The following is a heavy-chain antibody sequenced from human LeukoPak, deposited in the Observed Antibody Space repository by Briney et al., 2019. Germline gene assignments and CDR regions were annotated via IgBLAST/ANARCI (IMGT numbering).Heavy chain of an antibody. D-gene: IGHD3-10*01. CDR2: ISGSGGST. V-gene: IGHV3-23*01. J-gene: IGHJ6*03. CDR3: SKGAPILRGDMDV. Sequence: PGGSLRLSCAASGFTFSSYGMSWVRQAPGKGLEWVSAISGSGGSTHYADSVRGRFTISRDNGKSTVYLVMSSLTTEDTAMYYCSKGAPILRGDMDVWGTGTTVTISS. CDR1: GFTFSSYG.